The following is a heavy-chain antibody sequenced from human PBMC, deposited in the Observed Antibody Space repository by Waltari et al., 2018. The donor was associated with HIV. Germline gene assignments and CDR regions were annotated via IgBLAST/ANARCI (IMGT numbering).Heavy chain of an antibody. CDR2: IDTSGST. CDR1: GGSISSGSYY. CDR3: VREGYCTNGVCPPGY. V-gene: IGHV4-61*02. Sequence: QVQLQESGPGLVKPSQTLSLTCTVSGGSISSGSYYWSWIRQPAGKGLEWIGRIDTSGSTNYNPSLKSRVTISVDTSKNQFSLKLSSVTAADTAVYYWVREGYCTNGVCPPGYWGQGTLVTVSS. D-gene: IGHD2-8*01. J-gene: IGHJ4*02.